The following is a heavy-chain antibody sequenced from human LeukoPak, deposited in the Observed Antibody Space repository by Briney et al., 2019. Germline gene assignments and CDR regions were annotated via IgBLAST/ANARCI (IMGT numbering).Heavy chain of an antibody. CDR3: ARIMADDSSGYYYGYDAFDI. CDR1: GGSIGSGAYY. D-gene: IGHD3-22*01. CDR2: IYASGST. J-gene: IGHJ3*02. V-gene: IGHV4-61*02. Sequence: SETLSLTCTVSGGSIGSGAYYWSWIRQPAGKGPEWIGRIYASGSTNYNPSLKSRVTISVDRSKNQFSLKLSSVTAADTAVYYCARIMADDSSGYYYGYDAFDIWGQGTMVTVSS.